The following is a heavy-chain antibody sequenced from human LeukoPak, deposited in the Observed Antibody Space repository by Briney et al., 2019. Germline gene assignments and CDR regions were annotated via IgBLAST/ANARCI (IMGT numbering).Heavy chain of an antibody. Sequence: SETLSLTCTVSGSSIISRSYYWAWIRQPPGKGLEWIGSIYYSGSTYYNPSLKSRVTIFVDTSKNQFSLKLSSVTAADTAVYYCARQGAFDPWGPGTLVTVSS. J-gene: IGHJ5*02. V-gene: IGHV4-39*01. CDR3: ARQGAFDP. D-gene: IGHD1-26*01. CDR2: IYYSGST. CDR1: GSSIISRSYY.